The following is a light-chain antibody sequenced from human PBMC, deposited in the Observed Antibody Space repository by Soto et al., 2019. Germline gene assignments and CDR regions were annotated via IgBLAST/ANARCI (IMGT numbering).Light chain of an antibody. Sequence: ALTQPPAASGSPGQSVTISCTGTSSDVGGYDYVSWYQQHPGKAPKLMIYEVNKRPSGVPDRFSGSKSGNTASLTVSGLQAEDEADYYCNSYAGGTNVFGSGTKVTVL. J-gene: IGLJ1*01. CDR2: EVN. V-gene: IGLV2-8*01. CDR3: NSYAGGTNV. CDR1: SSDVGGYDY.